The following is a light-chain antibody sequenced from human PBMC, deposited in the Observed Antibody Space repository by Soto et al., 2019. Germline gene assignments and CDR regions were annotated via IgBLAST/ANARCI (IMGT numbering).Light chain of an antibody. CDR3: QQYHSYWT. V-gene: IGKV1-5*01. CDR1: QNIRSR. J-gene: IGKJ1*01. Sequence: DFQMTQPPATLTASIGDRVTTTGRASQNIRSRLAWFQQKPGKAPKLLIYDASSLESGVPQRFSGSGSGTEFTLTISSLQTDDFSTYYCQQYHSYWTFGQRTKVDVK. CDR2: DAS.